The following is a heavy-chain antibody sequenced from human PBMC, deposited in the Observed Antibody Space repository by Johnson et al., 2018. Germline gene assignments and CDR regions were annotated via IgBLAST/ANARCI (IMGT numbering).Heavy chain of an antibody. J-gene: IGHJ3*02. D-gene: IGHD1-26*01. Sequence: QVQLQQLGAGLLKPSETLSLTCAVYGGSFSGYYWSWIRQPAGKGLEWIGRIYTSGSTNYTPSLKSRVTMSVNTSKNQFSLKLSSVTAAATAVYYCAREIRSGSYIDEGAFDIWGQGTMVTVSS. CDR2: IYTSGST. CDR1: GGSFSGYY. CDR3: AREIRSGSYIDEGAFDI. V-gene: IGHV4-59*10.